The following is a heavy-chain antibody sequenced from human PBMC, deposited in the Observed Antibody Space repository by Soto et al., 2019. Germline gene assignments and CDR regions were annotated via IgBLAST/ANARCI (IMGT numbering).Heavy chain of an antibody. D-gene: IGHD6-13*01. CDR2: ISAYNGHK. J-gene: IGHJ4*02. V-gene: IGHV1-18*01. CDR3: ARGRGSSSWYEISHYFDT. CDR1: GYSFTTYG. Sequence: VQLVQSPAEVKKAGASVKVSCQTSGYSFTTYGTSWVRQAPGQGLEWIGWISAYNGHKIYPHDFQDRVTLTTDTSTSPAYMELRSLRYDDTAIYYCARGRGSSSWYEISHYFDTWGQGTLVTVSS.